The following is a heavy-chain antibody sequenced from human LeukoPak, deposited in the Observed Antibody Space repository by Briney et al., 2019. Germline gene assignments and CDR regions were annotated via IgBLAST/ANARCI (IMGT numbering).Heavy chain of an antibody. J-gene: IGHJ4*02. V-gene: IGHV1-8*03. Sequence: ASVKVSCKASGYTFTSYDINWVRQATGQGLEWMGWMNPNSGNTGYAQKFQGRVTITRNTSISTAYMELSSLRSEDTAVYYCARDGTWGYGSGMGYWGQGTLVTVSS. CDR3: ARDGTWGYGSGMGY. CDR2: MNPNSGNT. CDR1: GYTFTSYD. D-gene: IGHD3-10*01.